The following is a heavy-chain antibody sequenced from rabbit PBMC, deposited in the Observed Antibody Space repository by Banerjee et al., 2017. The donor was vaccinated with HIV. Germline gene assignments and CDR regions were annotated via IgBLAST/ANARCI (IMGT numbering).Heavy chain of an antibody. Sequence: QQQLEESGGDLVKPEGSLTLTCTASGFSFSSHLYMCWVRQAPGKGLEWIGCIYTGNGKTYYAGWAKGRFTISKASSTTVTLQMTSLTAADTATYFCARDAGSFPYIDVYFDLWGPGTLVTVS. J-gene: IGHJ4*01. V-gene: IGHV1S45*01. CDR3: ARDAGSFPYIDVYFDL. CDR1: GFSFSSHLY. CDR2: IYTGNGKT. D-gene: IGHD4-2*01.